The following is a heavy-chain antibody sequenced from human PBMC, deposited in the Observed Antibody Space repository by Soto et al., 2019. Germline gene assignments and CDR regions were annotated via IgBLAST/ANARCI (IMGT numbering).Heavy chain of an antibody. CDR3: ARVDVRVSARRYFDY. CDR2: NHYSGST. V-gene: IGHV4-61*08. D-gene: IGHD6-6*01. J-gene: IGHJ4*02. CDR1: GGSVSSGGYY. Sequence: QVQLQESGPGLVKPSETLSLTCTVSGGSVSSGGYYWGWIRQPPGKGLEWIGYNHYSGSTDYNPSLKSRVTISVDTSKNQFSLKLSSVTAADTAVYYCARVDVRVSARRYFDYWGQGTLVTVSS.